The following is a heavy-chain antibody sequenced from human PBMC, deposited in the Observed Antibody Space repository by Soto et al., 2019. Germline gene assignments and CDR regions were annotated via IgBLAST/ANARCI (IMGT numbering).Heavy chain of an antibody. V-gene: IGHV1-69*12. D-gene: IGHD2-2*01. Sequence: QVQLVQSGAEVKKPGSSVKVSCKASGGTFSSYAISWVRQAPGQGLEWMGGIIPIFGTANYAQKFQGRVTXXAXESXSTAYMELSSLRSEDTAVYYCARDHCISTSCYADYWGQGTLVTVSS. CDR2: IIPIFGTA. J-gene: IGHJ4*02. CDR1: GGTFSSYA. CDR3: ARDHCISTSCYADY.